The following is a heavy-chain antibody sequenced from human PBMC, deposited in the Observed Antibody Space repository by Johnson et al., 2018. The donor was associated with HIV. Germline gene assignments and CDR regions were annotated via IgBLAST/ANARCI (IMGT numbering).Heavy chain of an antibody. CDR2: IKQDGSEK. V-gene: IGHV3-7*05. CDR1: GFTVSSNY. Sequence: VQLVESGGGLIQPGGSLRLSCAASGFTVSSNYMSWVRQAPGKGLEWVANIKQDGSEKYYVDSVKGRFTISRDNAKNSLYLQMNSLRAEDTAVYYCARDPDVTPGAFEIWGQGTMVTVSS. J-gene: IGHJ3*02. CDR3: ARDPDVTPGAFEI. D-gene: IGHD2-15*01.